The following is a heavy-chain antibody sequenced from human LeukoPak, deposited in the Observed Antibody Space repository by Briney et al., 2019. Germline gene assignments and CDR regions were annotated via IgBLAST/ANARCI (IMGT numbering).Heavy chain of an antibody. CDR1: GFTFSSYS. V-gene: IGHV3-21*01. D-gene: IGHD2/OR15-2a*01. Sequence: GGSLRLSCAASGFTFSSYSMNWVRQAPGKGLEWVSSIGSTTNYIYHADSVKGRFIISRDNAKNLLYLQMNSLRAEDTAIYYCARKEDGNSPFDHWGQGTLVTVSS. CDR2: IGSTTNYI. CDR3: ARKEDGNSPFDH. J-gene: IGHJ4*02.